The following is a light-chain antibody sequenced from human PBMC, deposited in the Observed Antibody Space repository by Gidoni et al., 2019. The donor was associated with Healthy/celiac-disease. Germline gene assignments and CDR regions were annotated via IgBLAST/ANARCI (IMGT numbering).Light chain of an antibody. CDR1: QSLLHSNGYNY. CDR3: MQALQTPST. J-gene: IGKJ3*01. CDR2: LGS. V-gene: IGKV2-28*01. Sequence: DIVMTQSPPSLPVTPGEPAPISCRSSQSLLHSNGYNYLDWYLQKPGQSPQLLIYLGSNRASGVPDRFSGSGSGTDFTLKISRVEAEDVGVYYCMQALQTPSTFGPGTKVDIK.